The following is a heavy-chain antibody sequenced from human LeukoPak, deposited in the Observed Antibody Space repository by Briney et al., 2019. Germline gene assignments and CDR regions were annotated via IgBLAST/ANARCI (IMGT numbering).Heavy chain of an antibody. CDR3: ARVWYGSGSLYYYYYYMDV. V-gene: IGHV3-66*01. J-gene: IGHJ6*03. CDR1: GFTVSSNY. Sequence: GGSLRLSCAASGFTVSSNYMNWVRQAPEKGLEWVSVIYSGGSTYYADSVKGRFTISRDNSKNTLYLQMNSLRAEDTAVYYCARVWYGSGSLYYYYYYMDVWGKGTTVTISS. CDR2: IYSGGST. D-gene: IGHD3-10*01.